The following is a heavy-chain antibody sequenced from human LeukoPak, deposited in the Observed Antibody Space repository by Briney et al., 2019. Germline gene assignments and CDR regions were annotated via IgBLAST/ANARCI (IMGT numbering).Heavy chain of an antibody. V-gene: IGHV3-53*01. D-gene: IGHD3-10*01. CDR1: GFTFSSSY. J-gene: IGHJ3*01. Sequence: GGSLRLSCAASGFTFSSSYMTWVRQAPGKGLEWVSVIRSGGSTVYADSVKGRFTISRDNSKNTLHLQLNSLRAEDTAVYYCAREGSGRTAYNDGLDVWGQGTMVTVSS. CDR3: AREGSGRTAYNDGLDV. CDR2: IRSGGST.